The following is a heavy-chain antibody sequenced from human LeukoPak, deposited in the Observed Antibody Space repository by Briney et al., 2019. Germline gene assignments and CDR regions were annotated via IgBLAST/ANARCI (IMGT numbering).Heavy chain of an antibody. D-gene: IGHD1-26*01. V-gene: IGHV3-21*01. CDR3: ARDPGIVGATWYFDY. J-gene: IGHJ4*02. CDR1: GFTFSSYW. Sequence: GGSLRLSCAASGFTFSSYWMSWVRQAPGKGLEWVSSIGSSSSYIYYADSVKGRFTISRDNAKNSLYLQMNSLRAEDTAVYYCARDPGIVGATWYFDYWGQGTLVTVSS. CDR2: IGSSSSYI.